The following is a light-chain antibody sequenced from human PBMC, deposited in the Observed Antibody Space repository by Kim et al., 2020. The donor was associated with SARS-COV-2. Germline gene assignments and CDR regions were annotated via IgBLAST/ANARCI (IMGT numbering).Light chain of an antibody. V-gene: IGLV2-8*01. Sequence: GHSLTISCPGTRGDLGAYDSVSWFQQHPGKAPILMIYDVTKRPSGVPDRFSGSKSGNMASLTVSGLQPDDEADYYCSSFAGYNNFVFGTGTKVTVL. J-gene: IGLJ1*01. CDR2: DVT. CDR3: SSFAGYNNFV. CDR1: RGDLGAYDS.